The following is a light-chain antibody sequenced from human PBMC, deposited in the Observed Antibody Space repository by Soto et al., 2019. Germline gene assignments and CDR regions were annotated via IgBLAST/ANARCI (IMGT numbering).Light chain of an antibody. V-gene: IGLV2-8*01. CDR1: SSDVGGYNY. CDR3: SSYAGSNICV. J-gene: IGLJ1*01. CDR2: EVS. Sequence: QSALTQPPSASGSPGRSVTISCTGTSSDVGGYNYVSWYQQHPGKAPKLMIYEVSKRPSGVPDRFSGSKSGNTASLTVSGLQAEDEADYYCSSYAGSNICVFGTGTKLTVL.